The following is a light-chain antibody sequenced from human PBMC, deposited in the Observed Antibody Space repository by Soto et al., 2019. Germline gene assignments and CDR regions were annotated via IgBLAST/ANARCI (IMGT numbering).Light chain of an antibody. V-gene: IGKV1-33*01. CDR1: QDISNS. CDR3: HQYHSLPLT. CDR2: DAS. Sequence: DIQMTQSPSSLSASVGDRVTITCQASQDISNSISWYQQRPGKAPKLVIHDASTLETGVPSRLSGSGSRTEFTFTITTLQSEDIATDYCHQYHSLPLTFGGGTKVDIK. J-gene: IGKJ4*01.